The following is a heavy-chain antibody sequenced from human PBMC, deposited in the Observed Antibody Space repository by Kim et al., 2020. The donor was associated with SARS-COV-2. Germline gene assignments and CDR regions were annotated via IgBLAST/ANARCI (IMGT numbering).Heavy chain of an antibody. CDR3: ARTPPYSSSSYFDY. D-gene: IGHD6-6*01. CDR1: GGSISSYY. V-gene: IGHV4-59*01. CDR2: IYYSGST. J-gene: IGHJ4*02. Sequence: SETLSLTCTVSGGSISSYYWSWIRQPPGKGLEWIGYIYYSGSTNYNPSLKSRVTISVDTSKNQFSLKLSSVTAADTAVYYCARTPPYSSSSYFDYWGQGTLVTVSS.